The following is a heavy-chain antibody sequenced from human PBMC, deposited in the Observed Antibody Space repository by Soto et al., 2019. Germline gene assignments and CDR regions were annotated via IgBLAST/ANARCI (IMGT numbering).Heavy chain of an antibody. CDR3: ARWVGGIQLWLWNAFDI. J-gene: IGHJ3*02. CDR1: GGTFSSYA. D-gene: IGHD5-18*01. V-gene: IGHV1-69*13. Sequence: GASVKVSCKAPGGTFSSYAISWVRQAPGQGLEWMGGIIPIFGTANYAQKFQGRVTITADESTSTAYMELSSLRSEDTAVYYCARWVGGIQLWLWNAFDIWGQGTMVTVSS. CDR2: IIPIFGTA.